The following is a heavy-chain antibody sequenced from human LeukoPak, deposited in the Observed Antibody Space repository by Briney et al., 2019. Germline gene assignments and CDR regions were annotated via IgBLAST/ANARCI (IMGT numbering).Heavy chain of an antibody. CDR2: ITGTGGST. CDR3: AKRVVVAATRWFDP. Sequence: GGSLRLSCAASGFTFSNYAMSWVCQAPGEGLEWVSSITGTGGSTYYADSVKGRFTISRDNSKNTLYLQMNSLRAEDTAVYYCAKRVVVAATRWFDPWGQGTLVTVSS. V-gene: IGHV3-23*01. CDR1: GFTFSNYA. D-gene: IGHD2-15*01. J-gene: IGHJ5*02.